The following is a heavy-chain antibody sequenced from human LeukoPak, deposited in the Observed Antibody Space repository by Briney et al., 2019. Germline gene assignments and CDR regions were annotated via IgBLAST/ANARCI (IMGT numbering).Heavy chain of an antibody. CDR2: ISYDGSNK. D-gene: IGHD2-15*01. J-gene: IGHJ6*02. CDR3: ARDLGTGLLHYYYGMDV. CDR1: GFTFSSYG. V-gene: IGHV3-30*03. Sequence: PGRSLRLSCAASGFTFSSYGMHWVRQAPGKGLEWVAVISYDGSNKYYADSVKGRFTISRDNSKNTLYLQMNSLRAEDTAVYYCARDLGTGLLHYYYGMDVWGQGTTVTVSS.